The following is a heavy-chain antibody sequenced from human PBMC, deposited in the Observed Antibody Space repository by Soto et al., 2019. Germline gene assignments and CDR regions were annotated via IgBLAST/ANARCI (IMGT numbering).Heavy chain of an antibody. CDR3: ARDMGGYFYFDL. CDR2: IYYSGST. J-gene: IGHJ4*02. V-gene: IGHV4-59*01. CDR1: GDSISSYY. Sequence: SETLSLTCTVSGDSISSYYWSWIRQPPGKGLEWIGYIYYSGSTNYNPSLKSRVTISVDISKNHFSLKLTSVTAADTGVYYCARDMGGYFYFDLWGQGTLVTVSS. D-gene: IGHD3-22*01.